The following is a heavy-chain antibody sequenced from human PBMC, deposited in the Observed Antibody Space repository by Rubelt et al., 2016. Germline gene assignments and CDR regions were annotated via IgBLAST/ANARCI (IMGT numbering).Heavy chain of an antibody. CDR3: ARGLGTTVTSDY. D-gene: IGHD4-17*01. CDR2: INHSGST. CDR1: GGSFSGYY. J-gene: IGHJ4*02. V-gene: IGHV4-34*01. Sequence: QVQPQQWGAGLLKPSETLSLTCAVYGGSFSGYYWSWIRQPPGKGLEWIGEINHSGSTNYNPSLMGRGTISGDTSKNQFSLKLSSGTAADTAGYYCARGLGTTVTSDYWGQGTLVTVAS.